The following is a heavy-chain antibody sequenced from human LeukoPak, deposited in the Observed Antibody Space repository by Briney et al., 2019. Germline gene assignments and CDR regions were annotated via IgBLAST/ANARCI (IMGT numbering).Heavy chain of an antibody. Sequence: PGGSLRLSCAASGFIFSNYAMYWVRQAPGKGLERVSAIFGRSDNTYYADSVKGRFTLSRDSSKNTLYLQMNSLRADDTAVYYCAKCGDYDVLTGYYVSDFWGQGTLVTVSS. CDR1: GFIFSNYA. J-gene: IGHJ4*02. D-gene: IGHD3-9*01. CDR2: IFGRSDNT. V-gene: IGHV3-23*01. CDR3: AKCGDYDVLTGYYVSDF.